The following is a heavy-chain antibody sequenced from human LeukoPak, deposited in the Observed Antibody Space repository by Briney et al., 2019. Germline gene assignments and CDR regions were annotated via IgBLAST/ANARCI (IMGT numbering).Heavy chain of an antibody. D-gene: IGHD6-25*01. V-gene: IGHV3-73*01. CDR1: GFTFSACD. J-gene: IGHJ4*02. Sequence: GGSLKLSCAASGFTFSACDIHWVRQASGKGLGWVGRITTKANSYATAYAASLKGRFTISRDDSKNTAYLQMNSLRTEDTALYYCTTYKSGHYWGQGTLVTVSS. CDR2: ITTKANSYAT. CDR3: TTYKSGHY.